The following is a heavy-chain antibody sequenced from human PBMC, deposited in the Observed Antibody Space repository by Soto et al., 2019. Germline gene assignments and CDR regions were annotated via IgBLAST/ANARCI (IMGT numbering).Heavy chain of an antibody. CDR2: MSYDGSNE. CDR1: GFTFSHYA. V-gene: IGHV3-30*18. D-gene: IGHD1-26*01. CDR3: AKDGSHNFDY. Sequence: QVQLVESGGGVVQPGRSLRLSCAASGFTFSHYAMHWVRQAPGKGLEWVALMSYDGSNEYYADSVKGRFTISRDNSKNTPYLQMNSLRAEDTAVYYCAKDGSHNFDYGGQGTLVTVSS. J-gene: IGHJ4*02.